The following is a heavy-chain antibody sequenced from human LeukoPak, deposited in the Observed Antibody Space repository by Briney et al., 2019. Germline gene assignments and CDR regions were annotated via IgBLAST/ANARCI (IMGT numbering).Heavy chain of an antibody. CDR1: GFTFSDYW. V-gene: IGHV3-7*01. J-gene: IGHJ4*02. D-gene: IGHD1-14*01. CDR2: IKQDGSEK. CDR3: AREPTTGWFDY. Sequence: PGGSLRLSCAASGFTFSDYWMTWVRQAPGKGLEWVANIKQDGSEKYYADSVKGRFTISRDNSKNTLYLQMNSLRAEDTAVYYCAREPTTGWFDYWGQGTLVTVSS.